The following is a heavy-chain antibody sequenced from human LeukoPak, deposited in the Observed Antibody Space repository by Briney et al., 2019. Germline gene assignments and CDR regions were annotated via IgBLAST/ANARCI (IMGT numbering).Heavy chain of an antibody. Sequence: GGSLRLSCAASGFTFSSYSMNWVRQAPGKGLEWGSSISSSSYIYYADSVKGRFTISRDNAKNSLYLQMNSLRAEGTAVYYCARDLNDYGGNGAVYGMDVWGQGTTVTVSS. D-gene: IGHD4-23*01. V-gene: IGHV3-21*01. J-gene: IGHJ6*02. CDR1: GFTFSSYS. CDR3: ARDLNDYGGNGAVYGMDV. CDR2: ISSSSYI.